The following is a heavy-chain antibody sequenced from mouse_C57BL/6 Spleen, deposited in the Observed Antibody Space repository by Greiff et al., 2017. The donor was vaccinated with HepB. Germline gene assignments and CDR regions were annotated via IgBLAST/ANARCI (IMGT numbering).Heavy chain of an antibody. D-gene: IGHD4-1*01. CDR3: AREVETGNYFDY. J-gene: IGHJ2*01. CDR1: GFTFSDYG. Sequence: EVKVVESGGGLVKPGGSLKLSCAASGFTFSDYGMHWVRQAPEKGLEWVAYISSGSSTIYYADTVKGRFTISRDNAKNTLFLQMTSLRSEDTAMYYCAREVETGNYFDYWGQGTTLTVSS. V-gene: IGHV5-17*01. CDR2: ISSGSSTI.